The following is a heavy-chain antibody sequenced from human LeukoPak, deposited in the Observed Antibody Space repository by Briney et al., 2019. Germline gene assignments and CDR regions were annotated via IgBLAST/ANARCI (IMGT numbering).Heavy chain of an antibody. CDR1: GFTFGDYY. CDR2: ISLSGDNI. CDR3: ARQYHDIFTGAYCFDY. D-gene: IGHD3-9*01. V-gene: IGHV3-11*01. Sequence: GGSLRLSCAASGFTFGDYYMSWIRQAPGKGLEWLSYISLSGDNIDYADSVKGRFTISRDNAENSLYLRMNSLRAEDTAVYYCARQYHDIFTGAYCFDYWGQGTLVTVSS. J-gene: IGHJ4*02.